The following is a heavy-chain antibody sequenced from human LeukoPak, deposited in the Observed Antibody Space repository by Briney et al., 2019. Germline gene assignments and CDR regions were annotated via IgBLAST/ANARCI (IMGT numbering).Heavy chain of an antibody. CDR3: ASTLHWGKPFDY. CDR2: ISSSGSTI. CDR1: GFTFSSYS. J-gene: IGHJ4*02. D-gene: IGHD3-16*01. V-gene: IGHV3-48*04. Sequence: GGSLRLSCAASGFTFSSYSMNWVRQAPGKGLEWVSYISSSGSTIYYADSVKGRFTISRDNAKNSLYLQMNSLRAEDTAVYYCASTLHWGKPFDYWGQGTLVTVSS.